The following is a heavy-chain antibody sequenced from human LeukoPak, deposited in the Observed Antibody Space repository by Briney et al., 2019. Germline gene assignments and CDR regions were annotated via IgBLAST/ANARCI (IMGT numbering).Heavy chain of an antibody. CDR1: GFTFSSYS. J-gene: IGHJ4*02. CDR3: ATDPYSSSSAENDY. Sequence: GGSLRLSCAASGFTFSSYSMNWVRQAPGKGLEWVSYISSSSSTIYYADSVKGRFTISRDNAKNSLYLQMNSLRAEDTAVYYCATDPYSSSSAENDYWGQGTLVTVSS. V-gene: IGHV3-48*01. D-gene: IGHD6-6*01. CDR2: ISSSSSTI.